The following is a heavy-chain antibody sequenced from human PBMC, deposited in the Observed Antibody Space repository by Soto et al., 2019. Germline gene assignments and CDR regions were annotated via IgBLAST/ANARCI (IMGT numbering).Heavy chain of an antibody. V-gene: IGHV3-64*01. CDR1: GFTFSSYA. Sequence: GGSLRLSCAASGFTFSSYAMHWVRQAPGKGLEYVSAISSNGGSTYYANSVKGRFTISRDNTKNTLYLQMGSLRAEDITVYYCARDLSTRVGYYYYYMDVWGKGTTVTVSS. CDR3: ARDLSTRVGYYYYYMDV. J-gene: IGHJ6*03. D-gene: IGHD3-16*02. CDR2: ISSNGGST.